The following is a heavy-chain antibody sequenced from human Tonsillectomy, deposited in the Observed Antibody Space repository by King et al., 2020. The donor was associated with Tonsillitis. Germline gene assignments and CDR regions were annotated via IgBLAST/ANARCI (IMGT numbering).Heavy chain of an antibody. J-gene: IGHJ6*02. D-gene: IGHD2-15*01. CDR2: FNPRDGGT. CDR1: GFTFTTYY. V-gene: IGHV1-46*01. CDR3: ARDRGGVVGVATHDGVDV. Sequence: QLVQSGAEVKKPGASVKVSCKASGFTFTTYYIHWVRQAPGQGLEWIGIFNPRDGGTNYAQKFQGRISMTRETSTRTVYMELSSLRSDETTFYYCARDRGGVVGVATHDGVDVGGQGTTVTVSS.